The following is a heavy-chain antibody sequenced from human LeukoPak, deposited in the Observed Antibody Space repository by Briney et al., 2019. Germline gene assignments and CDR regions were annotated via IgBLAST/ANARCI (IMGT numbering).Heavy chain of an antibody. CDR2: INHSGGT. J-gene: IGHJ5*02. D-gene: IGHD5-24*01. Sequence: PSETLSLTCAVYGGSFSDYSWTWIRQPPGKGLEWIGEINHSGGTNYNPSLKSRVTMSVDTSKNQFSLKLSSVSAADTAVYYCARLRDWFDPWGQGTLVTVSS. V-gene: IGHV4-34*01. CDR1: GGSFSDYS. CDR3: ARLRDWFDP.